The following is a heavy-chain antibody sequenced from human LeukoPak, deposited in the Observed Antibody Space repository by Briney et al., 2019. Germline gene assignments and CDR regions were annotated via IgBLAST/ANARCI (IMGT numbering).Heavy chain of an antibody. CDR3: AREAGWDKFDY. CDR1: GLNFSSYW. D-gene: IGHD6-19*01. CDR2: IKRDGSEK. J-gene: IGHJ4*02. Sequence: PGGSLRLSCAASGLNFSSYWMSCVRQAPGEGLEWVDNIKRDGSEKYYVDSAKGRFTISRDDATNSLYLQINSPRADDTAMYYCAREAGWDKFDYWGQGTLVTVAS. V-gene: IGHV3-7*05.